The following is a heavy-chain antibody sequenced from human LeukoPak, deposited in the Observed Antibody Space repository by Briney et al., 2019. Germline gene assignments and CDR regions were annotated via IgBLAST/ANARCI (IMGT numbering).Heavy chain of an antibody. CDR3: ARDLTGTTRVDY. J-gene: IGHJ4*02. D-gene: IGHD1-20*01. CDR1: GGSISSGDYY. Sequence: SETLSLTFTVTGGSISSGDYYWSWIRQHPGKGLEWIGYIYYSGSTYYNPSLKSRVTISVDTSKNQFSLKLSSVTAADTAVYYCARDLTGTTRVDYWGQGTLVTVSS. CDR2: IYYSGST. V-gene: IGHV4-31*03.